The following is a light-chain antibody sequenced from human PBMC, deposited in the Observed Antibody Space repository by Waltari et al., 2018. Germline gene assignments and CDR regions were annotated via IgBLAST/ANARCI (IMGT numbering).Light chain of an antibody. CDR3: QQYDNWPPV. V-gene: IGKV3-15*01. J-gene: IGKJ5*01. CDR2: GAS. CDR1: QSINSK. Sequence: EIMMTQSPATLSVSPGERATLSCRASQSINSKVAWYQQKPGHTPRRLIYGASTRAICISARFSGSGSGTEFTLTIRSLQSEDVALYSCQQYDNWPPVFGQGTRLEIK.